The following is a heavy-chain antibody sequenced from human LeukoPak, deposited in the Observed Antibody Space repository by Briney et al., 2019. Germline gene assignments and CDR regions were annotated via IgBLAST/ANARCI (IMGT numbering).Heavy chain of an antibody. CDR2: INHSGST. J-gene: IGHJ4*02. CDR1: GGSFSGYY. D-gene: IGHD3-10*01. CDR3: ARHGAPRNYYGSGSYSMKYYFDY. Sequence: PSETLSLTCAVYGGSFSGYYWSWIRQPPGKGLEWIGEINHSGSTNYNPSLKSRVTISVDTSKNQFSLKLSSVTAADTAVYYCARHGAPRNYYGSGSYSMKYYFDYWGQGTLVTVSS. V-gene: IGHV4-34*01.